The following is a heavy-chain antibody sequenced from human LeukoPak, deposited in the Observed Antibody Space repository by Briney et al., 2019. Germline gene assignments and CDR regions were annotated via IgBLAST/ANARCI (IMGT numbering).Heavy chain of an antibody. CDR2: ISSSSSYI. CDR3: AREEGGSYQNDAFDI. CDR1: GFTFSSYW. J-gene: IGHJ3*02. D-gene: IGHD1-26*01. V-gene: IGHV3-21*01. Sequence: GGFLRLSCAASGFTFSSYWMSWVRQAPGKGLEWVSSISSSSSYIYYADSVKGRFTISRDNAKNSLYLQMNSLRAEDTAVYYCAREEGGSYQNDAFDIWGQGTMVTASS.